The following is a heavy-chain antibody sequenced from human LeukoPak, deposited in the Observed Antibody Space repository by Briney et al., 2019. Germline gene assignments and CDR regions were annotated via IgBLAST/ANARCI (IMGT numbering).Heavy chain of an antibody. CDR1: GFTLSSYA. V-gene: IGHV3-30*04. CDR2: MSDDGSNK. Sequence: GGSLRLSCAASGFTLSSYAMNWVRQAPGKGLEWVAVMSDDGSNKYYADSVKGRFTICRDNTKNTLYLQMNRLRAEDTAVYYCPKDEGQCLVRPYFVYWGQGTLVTVSS. J-gene: IGHJ4*02. D-gene: IGHD6-19*01. CDR3: PKDEGQCLVRPYFVY.